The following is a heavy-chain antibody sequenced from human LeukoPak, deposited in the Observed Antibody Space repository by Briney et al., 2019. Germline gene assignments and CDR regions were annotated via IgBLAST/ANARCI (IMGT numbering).Heavy chain of an antibody. V-gene: IGHV5-51*01. CDR1: GYSFTSYW. CDR2: IYPGDSDT. Sequence: GESLKISCKGSGYSFTSYWIGWVRQMPGKGLEWMGIIYPGDSDTRYSPSFQGQVTISADKSISTAYLQWSSLKASDTAMYYCARHSNWNAPLRDALDIWGQGTMVTVSS. CDR3: ARHSNWNAPLRDALDI. J-gene: IGHJ3*02. D-gene: IGHD1-20*01.